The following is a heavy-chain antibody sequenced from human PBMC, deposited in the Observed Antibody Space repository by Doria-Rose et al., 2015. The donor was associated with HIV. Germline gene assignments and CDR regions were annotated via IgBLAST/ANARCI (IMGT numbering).Heavy chain of an antibody. CDR2: IFSDDER. CDR3: ARIKSSRWYHKYYFDF. V-gene: IGHV2-26*01. Sequence: QVTLKESGPVLVKHTETLTPTCTVSGVSLSSPGMGVSWIRQPPGKALEWLANIFSDDERSYKTSLKSRLTISRGTSKSQVVLTMTDMDPVDTATYYCARIKSSRWYHKYYFDFWGQGTLVIVSA. CDR1: GVSLSSPGMG. J-gene: IGHJ4*02. D-gene: IGHD6-13*01.